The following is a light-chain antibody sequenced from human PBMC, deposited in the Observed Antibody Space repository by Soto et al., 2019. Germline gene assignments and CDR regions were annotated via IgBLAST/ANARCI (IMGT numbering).Light chain of an antibody. CDR1: RSDVGTYNY. CDR2: DVN. CDR3: TSWTTSTTMK. V-gene: IGLV2-14*01. J-gene: IGLJ2*01. Sequence: QYALTKAASVTGSTVRASTICCTRTRSDVGTYNYVSLYQQHPGKAPNLMLYDVNIRPSGVSNRFSGSKSGNTASLTISCLQAEDEADYYCTSWTTSTTMKVGGGTKVTVL.